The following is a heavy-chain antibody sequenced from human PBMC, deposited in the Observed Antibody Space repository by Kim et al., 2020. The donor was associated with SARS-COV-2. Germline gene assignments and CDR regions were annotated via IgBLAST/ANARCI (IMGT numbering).Heavy chain of an antibody. CDR2: ISYDGSNK. J-gene: IGHJ6*02. D-gene: IGHD6-13*01. Sequence: GGSLRLSCAASGFTFSSYAMHWVRQAPGKGLEWVAVISYDGSNKYYADSVKGRFTISRDNSKNTLYLQMNSLSAEDTAVYYCASSTNGNYYYGMDVWGQG. CDR1: GFTFSSYA. V-gene: IGHV3-30-3*01. CDR3: ASSTNGNYYYGMDV.